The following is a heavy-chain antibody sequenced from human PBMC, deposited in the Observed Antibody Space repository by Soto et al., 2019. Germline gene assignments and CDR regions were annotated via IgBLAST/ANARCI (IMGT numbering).Heavy chain of an antibody. J-gene: IGHJ4*02. CDR3: ARDLDGPYFDY. V-gene: IGHV4-59*01. D-gene: IGHD1-1*01. CDR2: IYYSGST. CDR1: GGSFSGYY. Sequence: SETLSLTCAVYGGSFSGYYWSWIRQPPGKGLEWIGYIYYSGSTNYNPSLKSRVTISVDTSKNQFSLKLSSVTAADTAVYYCARDLDGPYFDYWGQGTLVTVSS.